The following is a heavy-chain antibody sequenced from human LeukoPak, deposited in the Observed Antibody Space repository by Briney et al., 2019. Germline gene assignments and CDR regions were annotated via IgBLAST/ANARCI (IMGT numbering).Heavy chain of an antibody. CDR2: ISGSGGST. CDR3: AKRPHYDFWSGRPATWYFDL. J-gene: IGHJ2*01. Sequence: GGSLRLSCAASGFVFSSYAMSWVRQAPGKGLEWVSAISGSGGSTYYADSVKGRFTISRDNSKNTLYLQMNSLRAEDTAVYYCAKRPHYDFWSGRPATWYFDLWGRGTLVTVSS. CDR1: GFVFSSYA. D-gene: IGHD3-3*01. V-gene: IGHV3-23*01.